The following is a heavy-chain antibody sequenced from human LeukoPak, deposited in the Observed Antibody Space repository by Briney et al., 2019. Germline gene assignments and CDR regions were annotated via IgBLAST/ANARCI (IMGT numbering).Heavy chain of an antibody. CDR2: IYRTGSA. Sequence: PSQTLSLTCTVSGGSINSVTYYWSWIRQPPGKALEWIGYIYRTGSAYYNPSPESRVAISVDTSRNQFSLELSAVTAADTAVYYCARDGSNYGNYWYFDLWGRGTLVTVSS. V-gene: IGHV4-31*03. J-gene: IGHJ2*01. CDR1: GGSINSVTYY. D-gene: IGHD4/OR15-4a*01. CDR3: ARDGSNYGNYWYFDL.